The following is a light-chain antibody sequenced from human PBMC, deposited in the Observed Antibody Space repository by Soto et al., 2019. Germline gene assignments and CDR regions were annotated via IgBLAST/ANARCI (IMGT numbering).Light chain of an antibody. CDR2: AAS. J-gene: IGKJ5*01. CDR3: QQYDNLPIT. V-gene: IGKV1-9*01. CDR1: QGISSY. Sequence: DIKLTQSPSFLSASVGDRVTTTCRASQGISSYLAWYQQKPGKAPKLLIYAASTLQSGVPSRFSGSGSGTEFTLTISSLQPEDFATYYCQQYDNLPITFGQGTRLEIK.